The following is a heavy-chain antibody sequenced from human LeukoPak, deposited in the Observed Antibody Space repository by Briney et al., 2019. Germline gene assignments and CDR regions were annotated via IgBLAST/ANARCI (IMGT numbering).Heavy chain of an antibody. CDR3: AKDPGATAKGYHMDA. V-gene: IGHV3-30*02. D-gene: IGHD1-26*01. J-gene: IGHJ6*03. Sequence: PGGSLRLSCAASGFTFSDFDMHWVRQAPGKGLEWVAFIWNDERDKYYGDSVKGRYTISRDNSKNTVFLQMNSLRAEDTATYYCAKDPGATAKGYHMDAWGKGTTVTVSS. CDR2: IWNDERDK. CDR1: GFTFSDFD.